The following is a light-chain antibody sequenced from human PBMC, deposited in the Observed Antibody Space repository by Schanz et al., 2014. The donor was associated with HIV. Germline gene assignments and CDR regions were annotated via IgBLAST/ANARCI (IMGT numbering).Light chain of an antibody. CDR1: RSNIGAGYD. CDR3: SSYTSSTTVV. J-gene: IGLJ2*01. Sequence: QSVLTQPPSVSAAPGQRVTISCTGSRSNIGAGYDVHWYQHLPGTAPKLLIYGSTNRPSGVPDRFSGSKSGTAASLAISGLQAADEAVYYCSSYTSSTTVVFGGGTKLTVL. CDR2: GST. V-gene: IGLV1-40*01.